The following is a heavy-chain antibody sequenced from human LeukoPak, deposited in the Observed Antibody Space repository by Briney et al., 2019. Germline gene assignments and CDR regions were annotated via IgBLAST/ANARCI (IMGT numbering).Heavy chain of an antibody. D-gene: IGHD2-21*01. CDR2: INTKGEA. CDR3: ATSNDAKIAPFDH. Sequence: SETLSLTCTVSGVSMSAYQWSWVRQSPEKGLEWIGCINTKGEASYNPSLKSRVTSSVDTSKSQFSLRLTSVTAADTAVYYCATSNDAKIAPFDHWGQGAPVTVSS. CDR1: GVSMSAYQ. J-gene: IGHJ4*02. V-gene: IGHV4-4*09.